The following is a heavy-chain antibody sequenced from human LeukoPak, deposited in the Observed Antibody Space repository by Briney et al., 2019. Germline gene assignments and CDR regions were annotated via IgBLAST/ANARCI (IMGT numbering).Heavy chain of an antibody. Sequence: GGSLRLSCAASGFTFRSYAIYWVRQAQGKGLEAVAGISGSGGETYFADSVKGRFTISRDSAKNSLYLQMNSLRAEDTAVYYCARVEVGNNWFDPWGQGSLVTVSS. CDR2: ISGSGGET. D-gene: IGHD2-15*01. J-gene: IGHJ5*02. CDR3: ARVEVGNNWFDP. CDR1: GFTFRSYA. V-gene: IGHV3-21*04.